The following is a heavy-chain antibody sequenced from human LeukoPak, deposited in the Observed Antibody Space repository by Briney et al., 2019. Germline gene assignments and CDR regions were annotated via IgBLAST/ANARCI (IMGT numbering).Heavy chain of an antibody. J-gene: IGHJ3*02. CDR2: IIPIFGIA. Sequence: GASVKVSCKASGGTFSSYAISWVRQAPGQGLEWMGRIIPIFGIANYAQKFQGRVTITADKSTSTAYMELSSLRSEDTAVYYCARTYGGNLNDAFDIWGRGTMVTVSS. CDR3: ARTYGGNLNDAFDI. CDR1: GGTFSSYA. V-gene: IGHV1-69*04. D-gene: IGHD4-23*01.